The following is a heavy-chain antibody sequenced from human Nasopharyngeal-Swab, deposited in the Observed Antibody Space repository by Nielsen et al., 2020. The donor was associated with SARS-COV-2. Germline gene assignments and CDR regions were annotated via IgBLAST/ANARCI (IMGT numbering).Heavy chain of an antibody. CDR1: GFTLSEHY. Sequence: GESLKISCAASGFTLSEHYMDWVRQAPGKGLEWVGRSRNEAHSFTTEYAASVKGRFTISRDDSENSLYLQMNSLKIEDTAVYYCVRADISVYFDYWGQGTLVTVSS. V-gene: IGHV3-72*01. CDR3: VRADISVYFDY. CDR2: SRNEAHSFTT. D-gene: IGHD5/OR15-5a*01. J-gene: IGHJ4*02.